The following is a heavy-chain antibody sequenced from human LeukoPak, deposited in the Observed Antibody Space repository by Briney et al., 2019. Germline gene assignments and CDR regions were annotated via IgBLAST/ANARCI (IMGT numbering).Heavy chain of an antibody. D-gene: IGHD6-13*01. J-gene: IGHJ6*03. CDR1: GYTFTSYD. V-gene: IGHV1-8*03. Sequence: GASVKVSCKASGYTFTSYDINWVRQATGQGLEWMGWMNPNSGNTGYAQKFQGRVTITRNTSISTAYMELSSLRSEDTAVYYCARDGQTSSWYYYYYMDVWGKGTTVTISS. CDR2: MNPNSGNT. CDR3: ARDGQTSSWYYYYYMDV.